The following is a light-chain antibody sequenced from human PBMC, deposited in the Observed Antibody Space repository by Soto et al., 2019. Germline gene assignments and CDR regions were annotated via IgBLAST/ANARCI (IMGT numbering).Light chain of an antibody. CDR3: QQYNSYSWT. J-gene: IGKJ1*01. CDR1: QGISSY. V-gene: IGKV1-8*01. Sequence: AIRMTQSPSSFSASTGDRVTITCLASQGISSYLAWYQQKPGKAPKLLIYAASTLQSGVPSRFSGSGSGTEFTLTISSLQPDDFATYYCQQYNSYSWTFGQGTKVDIK. CDR2: AAS.